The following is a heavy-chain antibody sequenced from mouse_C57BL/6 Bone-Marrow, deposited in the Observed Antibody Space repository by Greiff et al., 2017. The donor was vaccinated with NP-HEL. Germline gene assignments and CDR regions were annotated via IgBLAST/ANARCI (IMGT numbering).Heavy chain of an antibody. V-gene: IGHV1-82*01. CDR3: ARRGFAY. CDR2: IYPGDGDT. Sequence: VQLQQSGPELVKPGASVKISCKASGYAFSSSWMNWVKQRPGKGLEWIGRIYPGDGDTKYNGKFKGKATLTADKSSSTAYMQLSSLTSEDSAVYFCARRGFAYWGQGTLVTVSA. J-gene: IGHJ3*01. CDR1: GYAFSSSW.